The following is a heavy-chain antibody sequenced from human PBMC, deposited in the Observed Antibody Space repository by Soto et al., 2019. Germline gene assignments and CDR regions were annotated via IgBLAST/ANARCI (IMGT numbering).Heavy chain of an antibody. CDR2: IYYSGST. J-gene: IGHJ3*02. CDR1: GGSISSYY. CDR3: ARHLEQLERRDAFDI. D-gene: IGHD1-1*01. V-gene: IGHV4-59*01. Sequence: SETLSLTCTVSGGSISSYYWSWIRQPPGKGLEWIGYIYYSGSTNYNPSLKSRVTISVDTSKNQFSLKLSSVTAADTAVYYCARHLEQLERRDAFDIWGKGTTVTVSS.